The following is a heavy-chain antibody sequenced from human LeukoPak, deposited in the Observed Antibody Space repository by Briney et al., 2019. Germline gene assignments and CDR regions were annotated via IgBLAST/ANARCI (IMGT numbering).Heavy chain of an antibody. V-gene: IGHV3-48*03. CDR2: ISSSGSTI. Sequence: PGGSLRLSCAASGFTFSSYEMNWVRQAPGKGLEWVSYISSSGSTIYYADSVKGRFTISRDNAKNSLYLQMNSLRAEDTAVYYCARDGICSGGSCGHNWFDPWGQGTLVTVSS. CDR3: ARDGICSGGSCGHNWFDP. J-gene: IGHJ5*02. D-gene: IGHD2-15*01. CDR1: GFTFSSYE.